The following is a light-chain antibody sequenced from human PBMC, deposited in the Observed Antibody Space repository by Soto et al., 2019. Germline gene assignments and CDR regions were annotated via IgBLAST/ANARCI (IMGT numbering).Light chain of an antibody. V-gene: IGKV3-11*01. J-gene: IGKJ4*01. Sequence: EIVLTQSPATLSLSPGERATLSCRASQSVSSYLAWYQQKPGQAPRLLIYDASNRATGIPARFSGSGSGTAFTRTISSLEPEDFAVYYCQQRSNWPPGLTFGGGTKVEIK. CDR3: QQRSNWPPGLT. CDR2: DAS. CDR1: QSVSSY.